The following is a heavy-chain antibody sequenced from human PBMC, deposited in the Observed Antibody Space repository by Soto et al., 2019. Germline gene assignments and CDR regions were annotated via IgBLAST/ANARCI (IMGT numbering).Heavy chain of an antibody. V-gene: IGHV3-23*01. CDR3: AKDHAREQFVRGENWFDC. D-gene: IGHD6-6*01. J-gene: IGHJ5*01. Sequence: EMQLLESGGGLVQPGASLRLSCSASGFTFSNDAMSWARQAPGKGLEWVSTISGSGVRTYYADSVKGRFTISRDNSKNTLDLQMNSLRAEDTAIYYCAKDHAREQFVRGENWFDCWGQGTLVTVSS. CDR1: GFTFSNDA. CDR2: ISGSGVRT.